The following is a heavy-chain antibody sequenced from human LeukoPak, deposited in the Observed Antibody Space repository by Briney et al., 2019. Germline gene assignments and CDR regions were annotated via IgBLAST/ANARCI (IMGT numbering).Heavy chain of an antibody. CDR3: ARFGLLGYCSGGICHPFDY. CDR2: ISGSGGST. Sequence: GGSLRLSCAASGFTFSSYAMSWVRQAPGKGLEWVSAISGSGGSTYYADSVKGRFTISRDNSKNTLYLQMNSLRAEDTAVYYCARFGLLGYCSGGICHPFDYWGQGTLVTVSS. J-gene: IGHJ4*02. D-gene: IGHD2-15*01. CDR1: GFTFSSYA. V-gene: IGHV3-23*01.